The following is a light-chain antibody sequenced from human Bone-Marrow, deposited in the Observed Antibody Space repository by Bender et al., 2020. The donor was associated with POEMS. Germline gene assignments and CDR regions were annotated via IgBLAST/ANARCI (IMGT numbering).Light chain of an antibody. CDR2: EVS. CDR1: SSDVGTYDL. Sequence: QSALTQPASVSGSPGQSIIISCTGTSSDVGTYDLVSWYQQYPGKAPKLMIYEVSKRPSGISNRFSGSKSGITASLTISGLQAEDEADYYCSSYTAYTTLVFGGGTKVTVL. CDR3: SSYTAYTTLV. V-gene: IGLV2-14*02. J-gene: IGLJ3*02.